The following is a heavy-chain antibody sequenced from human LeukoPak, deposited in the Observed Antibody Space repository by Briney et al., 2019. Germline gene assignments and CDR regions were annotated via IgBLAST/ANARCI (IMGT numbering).Heavy chain of an antibody. Sequence: SETLSLTCAVYGGSFSDYYWSWIRQPPGKGLEWIGEINHSGSTNYNPSLKSRVTISVDTSKNQFSLKVTSVTAADTAVYYCATSPRDSRSSSDSDYWGQGILVTVSS. CDR2: INHSGST. J-gene: IGHJ4*02. V-gene: IGHV4-34*01. CDR1: GGSFSDYY. CDR3: ATSPRDSRSSSDSDY. D-gene: IGHD6-13*01.